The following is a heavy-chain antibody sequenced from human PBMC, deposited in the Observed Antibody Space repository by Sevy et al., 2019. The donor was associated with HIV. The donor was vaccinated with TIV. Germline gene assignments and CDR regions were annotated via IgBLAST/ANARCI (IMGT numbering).Heavy chain of an antibody. V-gene: IGHV3-21*04. Sequence: GSLRLSCVASGLTFSSYSMKWVRQAPGKGLEWVSSISSSSSYIYYADSVKGRFTISRDNAKKSLYLQVNSLRAEDTAVYYCARRPDLGSVIRTGVMDVWGQGTTVTVSS. CDR1: GLTFSSYS. D-gene: IGHD3-10*01. CDR3: ARRPDLGSVIRTGVMDV. J-gene: IGHJ6*02. CDR2: ISSSSSYI.